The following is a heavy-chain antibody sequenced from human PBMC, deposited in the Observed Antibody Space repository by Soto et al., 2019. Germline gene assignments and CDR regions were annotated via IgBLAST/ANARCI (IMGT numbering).Heavy chain of an antibody. J-gene: IGHJ3*01. Sequence: EVQLLESGGRLVQPGGSLTVSCAASGFTSGTYAITWVSQAPGKGLQWVSAISETSRAAYYADSVRGRFIISRDISKSTVHLQMNSLRAEDTAFYYWSKDYGTVTPHYNSRSAVWGQGTVVTVSS. V-gene: IGHV3-23*01. D-gene: IGHD1-20*01. CDR2: ISETSRAA. CDR1: GFTSGTYA. CDR3: SKDYGTVTPHYNSRSAV.